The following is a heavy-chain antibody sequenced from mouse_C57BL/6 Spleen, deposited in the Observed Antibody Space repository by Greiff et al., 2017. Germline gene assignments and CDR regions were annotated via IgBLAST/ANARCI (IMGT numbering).Heavy chain of an antibody. V-gene: IGHV6-3*01. CDR3: AGPFAY. CDR2: IRFKSDNYAT. J-gene: IGHJ3*01. CDR1: GFTFSNYW. Sequence: EVKLEESGGGLVQPGGSMKLSCVASGFTFSNYWMNWVRQSPGTGLAWVAQIRFKSDNYATHYAESVKGRFTIARDDSKSSVYLQMNNERAEDTGIDYCAGPFAYWGQGTLVTVSA.